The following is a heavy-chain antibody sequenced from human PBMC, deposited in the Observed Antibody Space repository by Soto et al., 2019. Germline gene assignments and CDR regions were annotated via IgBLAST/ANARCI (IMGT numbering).Heavy chain of an antibody. Sequence: SETLSLTCAVSGGSFSGYYWGWVRQPPGKGLEWIGDISETGGSNYSPSLKSRVMISVDTAKTQFSLNVTSVTAADTAVYYCAREVGYYSATRRNLYFDYWGPGTLVTVS. J-gene: IGHJ4*02. CDR1: GGSFSGYY. CDR2: ISETGGS. D-gene: IGHD2-2*01. V-gene: IGHV4-34*01. CDR3: AREVGYYSATRRNLYFDY.